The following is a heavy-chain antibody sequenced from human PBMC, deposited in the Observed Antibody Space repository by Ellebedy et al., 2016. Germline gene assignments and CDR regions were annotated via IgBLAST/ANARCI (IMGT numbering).Heavy chain of an antibody. CDR2: INPNSGGT. CDR1: GYTFTGYY. CDR3: ASFRGYSYGTFDY. Sequence: ASVKVSXXASGYTFTGYYMHWVRQAPGQGLEWMGWINPNSGGTNYAQKFQGWVTMTRDTSISTAYMELSRLRSEDTAVYYCASFRGYSYGTFDYWGQGTLVTVSS. D-gene: IGHD5-18*01. V-gene: IGHV1-2*04. J-gene: IGHJ4*02.